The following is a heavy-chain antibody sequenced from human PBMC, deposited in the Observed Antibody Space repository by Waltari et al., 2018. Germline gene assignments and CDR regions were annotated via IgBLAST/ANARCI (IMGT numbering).Heavy chain of an antibody. J-gene: IGHJ6*02. CDR1: GYTFTSYD. CDR3: ARGLGDVYYYYYGMDV. D-gene: IGHD4-17*01. Sequence: QVQLVQSGAEVKKPGASVKVSCKASGYTFTSYDINWVRQATGQGLEWMGWMNPNSGNTGYAQKFQGRVTITRNTSISTAYMELSSLRSEDTAVYYCARGLGDVYYYYYGMDVWGQGTTVTVSS. CDR2: MNPNSGNT. V-gene: IGHV1-8*03.